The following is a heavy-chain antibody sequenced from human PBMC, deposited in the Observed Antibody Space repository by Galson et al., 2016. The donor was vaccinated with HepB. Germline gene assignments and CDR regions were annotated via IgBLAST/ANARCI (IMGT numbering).Heavy chain of an antibody. Sequence: SLRLSCAASGFTFSSYSMNWVRQAPGKGLEWVSSISSSSTYIYYADSVKGRFTISRDNAKNSLYLQMNSLRAEDTAVYYCARDYVYSSGSNLDGWELLGAFDIWGQGTMVTVSS. J-gene: IGHJ3*02. CDR3: ARDYVYSSGSNLDGWELLGAFDI. D-gene: IGHD1-26*01. CDR2: ISSSSTYI. CDR1: GFTFSSYS. V-gene: IGHV3-21*01.